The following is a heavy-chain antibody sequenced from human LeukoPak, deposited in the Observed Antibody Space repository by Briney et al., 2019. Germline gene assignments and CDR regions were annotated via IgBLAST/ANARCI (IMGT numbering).Heavy chain of an antibody. V-gene: IGHV3-74*01. CDR2: INSDGSSR. J-gene: IGHJ4*02. Sequence: GGSLRLSCAASGLTFSYYWMHWVRQAPGKGLVWVSRINSDGSSRIYADSVRGRFTISRDNARNTVALQMNSLSAEDTAVYYCATGGSNYYDYWGQGTLVTVSS. D-gene: IGHD3-16*01. CDR1: GLTFSYYW. CDR3: ATGGSNYYDY.